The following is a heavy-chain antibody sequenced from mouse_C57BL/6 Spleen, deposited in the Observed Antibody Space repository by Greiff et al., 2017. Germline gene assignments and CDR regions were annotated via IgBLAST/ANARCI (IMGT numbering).Heavy chain of an antibody. CDR2: FYPGSGSI. Sequence: QVQLKESGAELVKPGASVKLSCKASGYTFTEYTIHWVKQRSGQGLEWIGWFYPGSGSIKYNEKFKDKATLTADKSSSTVYMELSRLTSEDSAVYFCARHSDYYGSSPLYYAMDYWGQGTSVTVSS. CDR3: ARHSDYYGSSPLYYAMDY. V-gene: IGHV1-62-2*01. CDR1: GYTFTEYT. J-gene: IGHJ4*01. D-gene: IGHD1-1*01.